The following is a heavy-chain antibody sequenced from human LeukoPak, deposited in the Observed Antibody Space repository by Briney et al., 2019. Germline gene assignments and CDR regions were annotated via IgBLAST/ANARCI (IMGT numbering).Heavy chain of an antibody. CDR2: IYHSGST. V-gene: IGHV4-30-2*01. CDR1: GVSISSGGYS. J-gene: IGHJ6*04. Sequence: PSQTLSLTCAVSGVSISSGGYSWGWIRQPPGKGLEWIVYIYHSGSTYYNPSLKSRITISVDRSKNQFSLKLSSVTAADTAVYYCPRAPSGYDNTYGMDVWGKGTTVTVSS. D-gene: IGHD5-12*01. CDR3: PRAPSGYDNTYGMDV.